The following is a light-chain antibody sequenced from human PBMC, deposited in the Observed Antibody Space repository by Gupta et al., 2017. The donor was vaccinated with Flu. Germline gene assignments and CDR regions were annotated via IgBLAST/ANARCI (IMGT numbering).Light chain of an antibody. CDR2: AAS. CDR3: QKDNSAPSLT. CDR1: QGISNY. J-gene: IGKJ3*01. Sequence: DIQMTQSPSSLSASVGDRVTISCRASQGISNYLVWYQQKPGKVPKLLIYAASTLQSGVPSRFRGSGSGTDFTLTISSLQPEDVAIYYWQKDNSAPSLTFGPGTKVNIK. V-gene: IGKV1-27*01.